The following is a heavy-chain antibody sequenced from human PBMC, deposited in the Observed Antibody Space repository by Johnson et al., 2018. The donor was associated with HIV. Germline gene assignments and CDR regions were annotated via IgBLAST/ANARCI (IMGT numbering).Heavy chain of an antibody. CDR1: GFTFSSYA. J-gene: IGHJ3*02. CDR2: VSYDGSKK. V-gene: IGHV3-30*03. CDR3: ARDYPYDRSPRGAFDI. D-gene: IGHD3-22*01. Sequence: MQLVESGGGVVRPGGSLRLSCAASGFTFSSYAMSWVRQAPGKGLEWVAIVSYDGSKKYYPDSVKGRFTISRDNSKNTLYLQMNSLRAEDTAVYYCARDYPYDRSPRGAFDIWGHGTMVTVSS.